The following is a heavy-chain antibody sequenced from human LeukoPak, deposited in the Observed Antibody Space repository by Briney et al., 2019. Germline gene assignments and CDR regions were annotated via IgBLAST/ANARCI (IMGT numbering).Heavy chain of an antibody. CDR1: GGSISSSSYY. CDR2: IYYSGST. V-gene: IGHV4-39*07. Sequence: SETLSLACTVSGGSISSSSYYWGWIRQPPGKGLEWIGSIYYSGSTYYNPSLMSRVTISVDTSKNQFSLKLSSVTAADTAVYYCARDPGLSYDSSGHNWFDPWGQGTLVTFSS. CDR3: ARDPGLSYDSSGHNWFDP. D-gene: IGHD3-22*01. J-gene: IGHJ5*02.